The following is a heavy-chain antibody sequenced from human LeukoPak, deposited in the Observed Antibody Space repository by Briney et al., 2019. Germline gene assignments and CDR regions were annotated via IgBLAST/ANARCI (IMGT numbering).Heavy chain of an antibody. CDR3: ARDPGGPNWFDP. V-gene: IGHV1-69*04. Sequence: ASVKVSCKASGYTFTSYGISWVRQAPGQGLEWMGRIIPILGIANYAQKFQGRVTITADKSTSTAYMELSSLRSEDTAVYYCARDPGGPNWFDPWGQGTLVTVSS. D-gene: IGHD1-26*01. J-gene: IGHJ5*02. CDR2: IIPILGIA. CDR1: GYTFTSYG.